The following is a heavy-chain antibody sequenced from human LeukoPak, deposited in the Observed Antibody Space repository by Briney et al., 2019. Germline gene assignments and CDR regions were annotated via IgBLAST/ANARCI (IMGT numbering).Heavy chain of an antibody. V-gene: IGHV4-59*08. Sequence: PSETLSLTCTVSGGSISSYYWSWIRQPPGKGLEWIGYIYYSGSTSYNPSLESRVTISLDTSKNQFSLKLSSVTAADTAVYYCARHGRADLHGFDYWGQGTLVTVSS. CDR3: ARHGRADLHGFDY. D-gene: IGHD2-15*01. CDR1: GGSISSYY. J-gene: IGHJ4*02. CDR2: IYYSGST.